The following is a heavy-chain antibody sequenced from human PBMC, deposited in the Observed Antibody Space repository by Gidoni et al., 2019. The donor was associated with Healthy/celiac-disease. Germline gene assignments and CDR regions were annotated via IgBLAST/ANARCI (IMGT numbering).Heavy chain of an antibody. CDR2: IYYSGST. D-gene: IGHD3-3*01. CDR1: GGYISSYY. Sequence: GPGLVKPSETMSLTCTVSGGYISSYYWSWIRQPPGKGLEWIGYIYYSGSTNYNPSLKSRVTISVDTSKNQFSLKLSAVTAADTAVYYCARSYGHYDFWSGYYTYDAFDIWGQGTMVTVSS. J-gene: IGHJ3*02. V-gene: IGHV4-59*01. CDR3: ARSYGHYDFWSGYYTYDAFDI.